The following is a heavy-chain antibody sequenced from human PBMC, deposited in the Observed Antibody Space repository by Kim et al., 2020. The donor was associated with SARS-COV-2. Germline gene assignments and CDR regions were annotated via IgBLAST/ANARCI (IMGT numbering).Heavy chain of an antibody. J-gene: IGHJ4*02. CDR2: IYHTGTT. CDR1: GASISNSPINW. D-gene: IGHD5-18*01. V-gene: IGHV4-4*02. CDR3: ARDQGGHTYAYDY. Sequence: SETLSLTCSVSGASISNSPINWWSWVRQPPGKGLEWIGEIYHTGTTNYNRSLKSRVTISVDKSKNQLSLKLSPVAAADTAVYYCARDQGGHTYAYDYWGQGTLVTVSS.